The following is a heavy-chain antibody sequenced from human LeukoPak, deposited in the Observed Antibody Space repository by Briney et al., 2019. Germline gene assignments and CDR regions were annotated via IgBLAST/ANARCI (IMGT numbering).Heavy chain of an antibody. CDR2: ISVHNGNT. CDR1: GYTFTNYG. J-gene: IGHJ5*02. Sequence: ASVKVSCKASGYTFTNYGITWVRQAPGQGLEWMGWISVHNGNTNYAQKLQGRVTMTTDTSTSTAYMGLRSLRSDDTAVYYCAGYYYDSNGYSRPWFDPWGQGTLVTVSS. D-gene: IGHD3-22*01. CDR3: AGYYYDSNGYSRPWFDP. V-gene: IGHV1-18*01.